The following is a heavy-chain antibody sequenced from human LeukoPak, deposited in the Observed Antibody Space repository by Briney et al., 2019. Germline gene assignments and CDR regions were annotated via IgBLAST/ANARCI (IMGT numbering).Heavy chain of an antibody. Sequence: SETLSLTCTVSGGSISSGGYYWSWIRQHPGKGLEWIVYIYYSGSTYYNPYLKIRVTISVDTSKNQFSLKLSSVTAADTAVYYCAGGPDSGSYVLGLPTVSYFDYWGQGTLVTVSS. CDR3: AGGPDSGSYVLGLPTVSYFDY. J-gene: IGHJ4*02. D-gene: IGHD1-26*01. CDR1: GGSISSGGYY. CDR2: IYYSGST. V-gene: IGHV4-31*03.